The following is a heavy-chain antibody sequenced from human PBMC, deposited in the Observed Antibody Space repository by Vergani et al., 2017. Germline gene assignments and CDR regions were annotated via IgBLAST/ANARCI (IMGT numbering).Heavy chain of an antibody. CDR1: GDSINSNDYY. J-gene: IGHJ3*02. Sequence: QVNLQESGPGLVKPAQTLSLTCIVSGDSINSNDYYWSWIRQPPGKGLESLGYISYSGTTYYSPSLKSRVTISLDTSKKQFFLKLNSVTAADTAVYFCARLGYSDTSGFYSAFQIWGQGTMVTVSS. CDR2: ISYSGTT. D-gene: IGHD3-22*01. V-gene: IGHV4-30-4*01. CDR3: ARLGYSDTSGFYSAFQI.